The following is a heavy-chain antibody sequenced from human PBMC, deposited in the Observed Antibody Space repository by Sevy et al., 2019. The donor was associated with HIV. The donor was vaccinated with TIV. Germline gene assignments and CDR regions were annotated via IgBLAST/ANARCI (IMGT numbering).Heavy chain of an antibody. D-gene: IGHD5-18*01. CDR1: GFTFSDYG. J-gene: IGHJ6*02. CDR2: INSDGSDV. CDR3: ARGDIWLHLLYNYYALDV. V-gene: IGHV3-74*01. Sequence: GGYLRLSCAASGFTFSDYGMHWVRQVPGKGLVWVSRINSDGSDVIYADSVRGRFTMSRDNVKNTLFLLMNSLRAEDTAIYYCARGDIWLHLLYNYYALDVWGQGTTVTVSS.